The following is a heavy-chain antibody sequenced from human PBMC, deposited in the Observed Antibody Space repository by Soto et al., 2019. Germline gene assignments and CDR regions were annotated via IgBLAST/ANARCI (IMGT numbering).Heavy chain of an antibody. CDR1: GGSISSGGYY. CDR3: ARDPLSTEGRWYYGMDV. V-gene: IGHV4-31*03. CDR2: IYYSGST. J-gene: IGHJ6*02. Sequence: SETLSLTCTVSGGSISSGGYYWSWIRQHPGKGLEWIGYIYYSGSTYYNPSLKSRVTISVDTSKNQFSLKLSSVTAADTAVYYCARDPLSTEGRWYYGMDVWGQGTTVTVSS.